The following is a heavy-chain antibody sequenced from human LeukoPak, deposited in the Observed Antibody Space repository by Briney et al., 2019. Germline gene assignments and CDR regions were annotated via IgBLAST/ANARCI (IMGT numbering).Heavy chain of an antibody. Sequence: GGSLRLSCAASGFTFSSYAMHWVRQAPGKGLEWVAVISYDGSNKYYADSVKGRFTISRDNSKNTLYLQMNSLRAEDTAVYYCAKPSGVYYGSGSYYGYWGRGTLVTVSS. D-gene: IGHD3-10*01. V-gene: IGHV3-30*07. J-gene: IGHJ4*02. CDR3: AKPSGVYYGSGSYYGY. CDR1: GFTFSSYA. CDR2: ISYDGSNK.